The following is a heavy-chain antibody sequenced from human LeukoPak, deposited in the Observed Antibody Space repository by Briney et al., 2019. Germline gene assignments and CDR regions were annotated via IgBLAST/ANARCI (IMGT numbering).Heavy chain of an antibody. Sequence: QPGGSLRLSCAASRFTFSVHWMHWVRQAPGKGLEWVSRINPDKSDKAYADSVKGRFTISRDNAKNTLYLQMNSLRAEDTAVYYCARDRVATIFTYHPMFDSWGPGTLVTVSS. J-gene: IGHJ5*01. CDR3: ARDRVATIFTYHPMFDS. D-gene: IGHD3-10*02. CDR2: INPDKSDK. CDR1: RFTFSVHW. V-gene: IGHV3-74*01.